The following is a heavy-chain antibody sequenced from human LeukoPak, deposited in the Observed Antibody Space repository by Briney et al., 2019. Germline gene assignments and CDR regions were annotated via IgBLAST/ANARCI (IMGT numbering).Heavy chain of an antibody. V-gene: IGHV3-74*01. Sequence: GGSLRLSCAASGFTFSRYWMHWVRQAPGKGLVWVSCIKSDGSSTSIADSAKGRFTISRDNAKNTVYLQMNSLRAEDTAVYYCAKDDSMTLDHFDYWGQGALVTVSS. D-gene: IGHD4-11*01. CDR3: AKDDSMTLDHFDY. CDR1: GFTFSRYW. CDR2: IKSDGSST. J-gene: IGHJ4*02.